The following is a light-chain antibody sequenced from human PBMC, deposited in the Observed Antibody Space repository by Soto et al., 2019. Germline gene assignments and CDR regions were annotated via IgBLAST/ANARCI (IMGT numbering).Light chain of an antibody. Sequence: DVVMTQSPLSLPVTPGEPASISCRSSQSLLHSNGYNYLDWYLQKPGQSQQHLIYLGSNRASGVHDRYCVSGSGAHFTLKISRVEAEDVGVYYCLQAIQTPYTFGQGTKLEIK. CDR1: QSLLHSNGYNY. CDR3: LQAIQTPYT. J-gene: IGKJ2*01. CDR2: LGS. V-gene: IGKV2-28*01.